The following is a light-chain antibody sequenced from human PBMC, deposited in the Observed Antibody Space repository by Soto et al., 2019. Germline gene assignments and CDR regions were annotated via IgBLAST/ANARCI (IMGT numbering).Light chain of an antibody. CDR3: QQYGISPWT. CDR2: GAS. J-gene: IGKJ1*01. Sequence: EIVLTKSPGTLSLSPGERATLSCRASQSVSSGYLAWYQQKPGQAPRLLIYGASSRATGIPDRFSGSGSGTDFTLTISRLEPEDFAVYYCQQYGISPWTFGQVGKVDIK. V-gene: IGKV3-20*01. CDR1: QSVSSGY.